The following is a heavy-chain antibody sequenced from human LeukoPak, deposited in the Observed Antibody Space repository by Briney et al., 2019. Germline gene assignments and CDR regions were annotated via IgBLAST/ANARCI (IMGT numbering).Heavy chain of an antibody. D-gene: IGHD3-10*01. CDR3: ARDYYGSGSSPST. V-gene: IGHV4-59*11. CDR1: GGSISSHY. J-gene: IGHJ5*02. Sequence: PSETLSLTCTVSGGSISSHYWSWIRQPPGKGLEWIGYVYYSGSTNFNPSLKSRLTISVDTSKNQFSLKLSSVTAADTAVYYCARDYYGSGSSPSTWGQGTLVTVSS. CDR2: VYYSGST.